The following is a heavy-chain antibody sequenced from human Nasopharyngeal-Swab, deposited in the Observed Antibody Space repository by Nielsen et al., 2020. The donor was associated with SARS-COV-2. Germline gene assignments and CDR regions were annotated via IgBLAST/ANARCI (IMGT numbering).Heavy chain of an antibody. Sequence: GESLKISCEASGFTFSSYSMNWVRQAPGKGLEWVSSISSSSSYIYYADSVKGRFTISRDNAKNSLYLQMNSLRAEDTAVYYCARLELLWFGELLDYWGQGTLVTVSS. D-gene: IGHD3-10*01. CDR3: ARLELLWFGELLDY. CDR1: GFTFSSYS. V-gene: IGHV3-21*01. CDR2: ISSSSSYI. J-gene: IGHJ4*02.